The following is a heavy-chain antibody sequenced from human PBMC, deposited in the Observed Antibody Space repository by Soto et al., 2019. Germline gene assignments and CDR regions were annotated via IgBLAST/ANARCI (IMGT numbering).Heavy chain of an antibody. Sequence: QVQLQESGPGLVKPSETLSLTCTVAGASMSGNYWTWVRQTPGKGLEWIGNMFYSGTTNYNPSLRSRVTMSLDTSVNQFSLRLSSVTAADTAVYYCARPNMWYGKILQWGRGTLVTVSS. CDR3: ARPNMWYGKILQ. CDR2: MFYSGTT. V-gene: IGHV4-59*01. CDR1: GASMSGNY. J-gene: IGHJ1*01. D-gene: IGHD2-15*01.